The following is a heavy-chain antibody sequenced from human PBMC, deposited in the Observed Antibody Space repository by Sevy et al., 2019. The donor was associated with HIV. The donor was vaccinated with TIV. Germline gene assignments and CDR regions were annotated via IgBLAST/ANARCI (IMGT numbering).Heavy chain of an antibody. CDR1: GFAFRGSA. D-gene: IGHD1-26*01. CDR2: IRSKGDSFAT. V-gene: IGHV3-73*01. CDR3: AGQVGDTVMAIFDY. J-gene: IGHJ4*02. Sequence: GGSLRLSCAASGFAFRGSAIHWVRQASGKGLEWIGRIRSKGDSFATDYVPSVKGRFTISRDDSKKTAYLQMSSLKIDDTAVYYCAGQVGDTVMAIFDYWGQGNLVTVSS.